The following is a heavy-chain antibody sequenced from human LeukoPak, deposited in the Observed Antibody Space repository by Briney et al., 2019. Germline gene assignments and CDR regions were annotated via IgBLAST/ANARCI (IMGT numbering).Heavy chain of an antibody. CDR1: GGSISSGSYY. CDR2: IYTSGST. V-gene: IGHV4-61*02. Sequence: KSSETLSLTCTVSGGSISSGSYYWSWIRQPAGKGLEWIGRIYTSGSTNYNPSLKSRVTISVDTSKNQFSLKLNSVTAADTAVYYCARTTEDCSSTSCYQYWFDPWGQGTLVTVSS. D-gene: IGHD2-2*01. J-gene: IGHJ5*02. CDR3: ARTTEDCSSTSCYQYWFDP.